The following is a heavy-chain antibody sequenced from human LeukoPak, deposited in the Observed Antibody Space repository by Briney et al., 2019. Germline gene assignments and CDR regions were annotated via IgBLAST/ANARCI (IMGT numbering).Heavy chain of an antibody. V-gene: IGHV3-23*01. CDR1: GFTFSSHA. CDR3: AKDQRTGYSSSWEHDAFDI. Sequence: PGRSLRLSCAASGFTFSSHAMSWVRQAPGKGLEWVSAIGGSGGSTNYADSVKGRFTISRDNSKNTLYLQMNSLRAEDTAVYYCAKDQRTGYSSSWEHDAFDIWGQGTMVTVSS. CDR2: IGGSGGST. J-gene: IGHJ3*02. D-gene: IGHD6-13*01.